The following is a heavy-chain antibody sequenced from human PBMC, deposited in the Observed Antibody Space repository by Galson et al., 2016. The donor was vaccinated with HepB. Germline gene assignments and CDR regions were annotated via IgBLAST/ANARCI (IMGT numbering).Heavy chain of an antibody. V-gene: IGHV1-8*02. CDR1: GYRFGDYG. J-gene: IGHJ6*04. CDR2: LSPSGGNP. CDR3: ARGPRLGSEGRRKDYFYYGMDV. D-gene: IGHD2-2*03. Sequence: SVKVSCKASGYRFGDYGISWVRQAPGQGLEWMGWLSPSGGNPVFAQKFQDRVTLSKNTSINTAYMELLGLRSEDTALYYCARGPRLGSEGRRKDYFYYGMDVWGKGTTVTVSS.